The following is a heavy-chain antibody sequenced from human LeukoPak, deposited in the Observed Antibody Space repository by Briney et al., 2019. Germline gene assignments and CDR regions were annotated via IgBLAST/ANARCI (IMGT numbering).Heavy chain of an antibody. CDR3: ARSGNIAVAPWYFDL. V-gene: IGHV4-61*01. CDR2: IYYSGST. CDR1: GGSVSSGSYY. J-gene: IGHJ2*01. D-gene: IGHD6-19*01. Sequence: SETLSLTCTVSGGSVSSGSYYWSWIRQPPGKGLEWIGYIYYSGSTNYTPSLKSRVTISVDTSKNHFSLNLRSVTAADTAVYYCARSGNIAVAPWYFDLWGRGTLVTVSS.